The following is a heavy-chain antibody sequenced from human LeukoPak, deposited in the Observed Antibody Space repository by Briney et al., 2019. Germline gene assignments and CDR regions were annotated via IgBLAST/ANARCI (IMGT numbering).Heavy chain of an antibody. D-gene: IGHD4-17*01. J-gene: IGHJ4*02. CDR3: ARSDDYGDYVYLGRPLDY. CDR1: GFTFGSYA. CDR2: ISYDGSNK. V-gene: IGHV3-30-3*01. Sequence: GGSLRLSCAASGFTFGSYAMHWVRQAPGKGLEWVAVISYDGSNKYYADSVKGRFTISRDNSKNTLYLQMNSLRAEDTAVYYCARSDDYGDYVYLGRPLDYWGQGTLVTVSS.